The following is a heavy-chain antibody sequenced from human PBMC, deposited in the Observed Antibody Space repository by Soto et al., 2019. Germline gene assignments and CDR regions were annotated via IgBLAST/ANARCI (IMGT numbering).Heavy chain of an antibody. J-gene: IGHJ6*02. V-gene: IGHV4-31*03. CDR1: GGSISSGGYY. CDR3: ARDRFASFPYYYYGMDV. Sequence: SETLSLTCTVSGGSISSGGYYWSWIRQHPGKGLEWIGYIYYSGSTYYNPSLKSRVTISVDTSKNQFSLKLSSVTAADTAVYYCARDRFASFPYYYYGMDVWGQGTTVTVSS. D-gene: IGHD2-21*01. CDR2: IYYSGST.